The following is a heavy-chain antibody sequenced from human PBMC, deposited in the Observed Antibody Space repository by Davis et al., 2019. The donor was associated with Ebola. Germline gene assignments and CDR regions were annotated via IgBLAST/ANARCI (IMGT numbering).Heavy chain of an antibody. CDR1: VITFSSYA. D-gene: IGHD2-8*01. J-gene: IGHJ6*02. CDR2: ISGSGGST. V-gene: IGHV3-43*02. Sequence: GGSLRLSCTDSVITFSSYAMTWVRQAPGKGLEWVSAISGSGGSTYYADSVKGRFTISRDNSKNSLYLQMNSLRTEDTALYYCAKGDIVLMVYQNGMDVWGQGTTVTVSS. CDR3: AKGDIVLMVYQNGMDV.